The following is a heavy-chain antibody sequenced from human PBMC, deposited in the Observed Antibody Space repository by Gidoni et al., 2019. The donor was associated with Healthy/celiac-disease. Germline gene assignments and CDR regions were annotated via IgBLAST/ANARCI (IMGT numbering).Heavy chain of an antibody. D-gene: IGHD3-10*01. CDR3: AKGVRGVMGWFDP. CDR1: GFTFSSYA. CDR2: ISGSGGST. Sequence: EVQLLESGGGLVQPGWSLRLSCAAYGFTFSSYAMSWVRQAPGKGLEWVSAISGSGGSTYYADYVKGRFTISRDNSKNTLYLQMNSLRAEDTAVYYCAKGVRGVMGWFDPWGQGTLVTVSS. J-gene: IGHJ5*02. V-gene: IGHV3-23*01.